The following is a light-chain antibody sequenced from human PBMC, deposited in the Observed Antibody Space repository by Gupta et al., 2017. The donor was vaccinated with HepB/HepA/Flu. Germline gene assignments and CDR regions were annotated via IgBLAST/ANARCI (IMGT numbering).Light chain of an antibody. CDR1: QSIRTN. CDR2: GAC. J-gene: IGKJ2*01. V-gene: IGKV3-15*01. CDR3: QQYKYWPAFT. Sequence: EKVITQSPATLSVSPGERSTLPCRASQSIRTNLAWYQQKPGQAPRLLIYGACRSDTGISDRFSGSGSGTELTLTISSRQLEDFAVYYCQQYKYWPAFTFGQGTKLDIK.